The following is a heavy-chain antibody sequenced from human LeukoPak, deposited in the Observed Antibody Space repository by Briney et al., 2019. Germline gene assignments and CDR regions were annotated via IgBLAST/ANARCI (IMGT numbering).Heavy chain of an antibody. V-gene: IGHV3-49*04. J-gene: IGHJ6*02. Sequence: QPGRSLRLSCTASGFTFGDYAMSWVRQAPGKGLEWVGFIRSKAYGGTTEYAASVKGRFTISRDDSKSIAYLQMNSLKTEDTAVYYCTRDNDDIVVVPAALSYGMDVWGRGTTVTVSS. CDR2: IRSKAYGGTT. CDR3: TRDNDDIVVVPAALSYGMDV. CDR1: GFTFGDYA. D-gene: IGHD2-2*01.